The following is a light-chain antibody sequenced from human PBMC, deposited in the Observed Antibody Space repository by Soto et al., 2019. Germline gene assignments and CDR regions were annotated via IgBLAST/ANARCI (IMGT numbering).Light chain of an antibody. V-gene: IGKV3-15*01. Sequence: EIVMKQSPATLSVTAGERVTLSCRASQSINNKVAWYQQKPGQAPRLLIYGASTRATGIPARFSGSGSGTDFTLTITSLQSEDFGVYYCHPHNNWWTFGQGTKVDIK. J-gene: IGKJ1*01. CDR3: HPHNNWWT. CDR1: QSINNK. CDR2: GAS.